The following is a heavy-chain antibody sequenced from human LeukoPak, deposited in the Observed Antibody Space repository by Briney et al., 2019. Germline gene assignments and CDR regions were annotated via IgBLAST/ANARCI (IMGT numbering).Heavy chain of an antibody. CDR2: INHSGST. CDR1: GGSFSGYY. D-gene: IGHD3-16*02. Sequence: SETLSLTCAVYGGSFSGYYWSWIRQPPGKGLEWIGEINHSGSTNYNPSLKSRVTISVDTSKNQFSLKLSSVTAADTAVYYCARGGYDYVWGSYRYNYWGQGTLVTVSS. CDR3: ARGGYDYVWGSYRYNY. J-gene: IGHJ4*02. V-gene: IGHV4-34*01.